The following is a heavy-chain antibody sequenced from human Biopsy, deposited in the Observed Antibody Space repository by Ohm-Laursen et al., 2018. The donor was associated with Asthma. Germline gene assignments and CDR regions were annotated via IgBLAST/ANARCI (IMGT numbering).Heavy chain of an antibody. J-gene: IGHJ6*02. D-gene: IGHD5-12*01. Sequence: SVKVSCKSSGDSFSNYAISWVRQAPGQGLEWMGGLIPVLGTPDHAQMFEGRVTITADESTSTAYMELSSLSSEDTAVCYCARGYSGSDRIVYYYSGLEVWGQGTTVTVSS. V-gene: IGHV1-69*13. CDR1: GDSFSNYA. CDR3: ARGYSGSDRIVYYYSGLEV. CDR2: LIPVLGTP.